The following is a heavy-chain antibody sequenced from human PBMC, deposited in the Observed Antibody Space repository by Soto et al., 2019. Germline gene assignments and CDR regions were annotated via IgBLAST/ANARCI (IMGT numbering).Heavy chain of an antibody. CDR2: IYYSGST. Sequence: SETLSLTCTVSGGSISSSSYYWGWIRQPPGKGLEWIGSIYYSGSTNYNPSLKSRVTISVDKSKNQFSLKLSSVTAADTAVYYCASQGRTIFGVVIIDGMDVWGQGTTVTVSS. D-gene: IGHD3-3*01. V-gene: IGHV4-39*07. J-gene: IGHJ6*02. CDR3: ASQGRTIFGVVIIDGMDV. CDR1: GGSISSSSYY.